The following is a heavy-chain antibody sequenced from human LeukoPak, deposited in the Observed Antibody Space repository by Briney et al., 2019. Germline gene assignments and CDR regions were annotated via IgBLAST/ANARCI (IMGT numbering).Heavy chain of an antibody. CDR2: IDTYSGKT. D-gene: IGHD6-13*01. J-gene: IGHJ5*02. CDR1: GYTYTTDG. V-gene: IGHV1-18*01. Sequence: ASVKVSCKASGYTYTTDGISWVRQAPGQGLEWMGWIDTYSGKTNYAQKFQGRVTMTSDTSTSTAYMELRSLGSDDTAVYYCARDRGIADADSFDPWGQGTLVTVSS. CDR3: ARDRGIADADSFDP.